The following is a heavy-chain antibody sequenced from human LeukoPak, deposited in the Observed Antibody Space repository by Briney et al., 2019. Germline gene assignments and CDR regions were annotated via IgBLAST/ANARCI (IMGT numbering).Heavy chain of an antibody. Sequence: GASVKVSCKASGYTFIGNYIHWVRQAPGQGLEWMGWINPNTGATNYAQMFQGRVTMTRDTSISIGYMDLTRLTSDDSAVYYCAREEMDSNSLDHWGQGTLVTVSP. D-gene: IGHD5-24*01. J-gene: IGHJ4*02. V-gene: IGHV1-2*02. CDR1: GYTFIGNY. CDR2: INPNTGAT. CDR3: AREEMDSNSLDH.